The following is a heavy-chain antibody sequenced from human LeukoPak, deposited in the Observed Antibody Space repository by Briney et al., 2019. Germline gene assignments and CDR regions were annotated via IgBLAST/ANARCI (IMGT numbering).Heavy chain of an antibody. CDR2: IGPTGSDR. J-gene: IGHJ4*02. D-gene: IGHD1-14*01. CDR1: GLTFSTSG. CDR3: ATETNGRHYDY. Sequence: GGSLRLSCTASGLTFSTSGFNWVRQAPGKGLEWVAPIGPTGSDRHHADSIKGRFTISRDNANNFLYLQMNSLRAEDTAVYYCATETNGRHYDYWGQGTLLTVSS. V-gene: IGHV3-21*06.